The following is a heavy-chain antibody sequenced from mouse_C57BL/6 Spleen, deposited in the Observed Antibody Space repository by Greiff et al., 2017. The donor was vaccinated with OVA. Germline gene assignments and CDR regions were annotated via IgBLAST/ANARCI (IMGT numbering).Heavy chain of an antibody. Sequence: VQLQQPGAELVRPGTSVKLSCKASGYTFTSYWMHWVKQRPGQGLEWIGVIDPSDSYTNYNQKFKGKATLTVDTSSSTAYMQLSSLTSEDSAVYYCARSQGLLDYAMDYWGQGTSVTVSS. CDR3: ARSQGLLDYAMDY. CDR1: GYTFTSYW. CDR2: IDPSDSYT. D-gene: IGHD2-10*01. V-gene: IGHV1-59*01. J-gene: IGHJ4*01.